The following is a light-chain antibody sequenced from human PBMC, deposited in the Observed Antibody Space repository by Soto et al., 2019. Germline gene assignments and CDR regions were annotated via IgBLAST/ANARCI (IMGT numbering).Light chain of an antibody. J-gene: IGLJ1*01. CDR1: SSDIGGYNY. V-gene: IGLV2-14*01. CDR3: SSFTSRHTYV. CDR2: DVS. Sequence: QFALTQPASVSGSPGQSTTISCTGTSSDIGGYNYVSWYQQLPGEAPKLIIYDVSDRPSGVSTRFSGSKSGNTASLTISGLQAEDEGDYYCSSFTSRHTYVFGTGTKVTVL.